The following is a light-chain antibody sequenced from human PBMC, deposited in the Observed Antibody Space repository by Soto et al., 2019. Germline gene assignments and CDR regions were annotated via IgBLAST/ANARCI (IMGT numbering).Light chain of an antibody. CDR1: QSISSY. Sequence: DIQMTQSPSSLSASVGDRGTITCRASQSISSYLSWYQQKPGRAPNLLIYAASNLQSGVPSRFSGSGSGTDFTLTISSLQPEDSATYYCPQRYSTHGAFGQGTKVVIK. V-gene: IGKV1-39*01. CDR3: PQRYSTHGA. CDR2: AAS. J-gene: IGKJ1*01.